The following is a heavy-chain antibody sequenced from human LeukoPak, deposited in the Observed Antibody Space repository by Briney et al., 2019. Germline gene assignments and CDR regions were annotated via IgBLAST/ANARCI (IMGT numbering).Heavy chain of an antibody. CDR3: ASVAAALNDAFDI. CDR1: GYTFTSYG. D-gene: IGHD2-2*01. Sequence: ASVKVSCKASGYTFTSYGISWVRQAPGQGLEWMGWISAYNGNTNYAQKLQGRVTMTTDTSTNTAYMELRSPSSDDTAVYYSASVAAALNDAFDIWGQGTMVTVSS. CDR2: ISAYNGNT. V-gene: IGHV1-18*01. J-gene: IGHJ3*02.